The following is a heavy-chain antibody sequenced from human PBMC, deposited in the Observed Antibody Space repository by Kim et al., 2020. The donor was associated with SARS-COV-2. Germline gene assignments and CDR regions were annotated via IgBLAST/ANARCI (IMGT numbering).Heavy chain of an antibody. J-gene: IGHJ5*02. Sequence: SETLSLTCTVSGGSISSSSYYWGWIRQPPGKGLEWIGSIFYSGSTYYNPSLKSRVTISVDTSKNQFSLKLSSVTAADTAEYYCARHWLGYCSGGSCYSWWFDPWGQGTLVTVSS. CDR1: GGSISSSSYY. CDR2: IFYSGST. CDR3: ARHWLGYCSGGSCYSWWFDP. D-gene: IGHD2-15*01. V-gene: IGHV4-39*01.